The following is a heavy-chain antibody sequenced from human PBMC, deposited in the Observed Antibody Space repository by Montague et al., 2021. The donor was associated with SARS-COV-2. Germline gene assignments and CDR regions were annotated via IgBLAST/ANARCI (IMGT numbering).Heavy chain of an antibody. CDR3: VRGRGLATAGTDDY. J-gene: IGHJ4*02. V-gene: IGHV3-30*04. CDR2: VSYDGSNK. CDR1: GFTFSSYA. Sequence: SLRLSCPASGFTFSSYAMHWVRQAPGKGLEWVAIVSYDGSNKYYADSVKGRFTISRDNSKNTLYLQMNSLRAEDTAVYYCVRGRGLATAGTDDYWGQGTLVTVSS. D-gene: IGHD6-13*01.